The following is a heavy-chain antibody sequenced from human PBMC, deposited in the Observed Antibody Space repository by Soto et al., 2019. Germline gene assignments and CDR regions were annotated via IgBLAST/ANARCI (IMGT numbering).Heavy chain of an antibody. V-gene: IGHV3-30-3*01. CDR1: GFTFSNYA. D-gene: IGHD1-1*01. CDR2: ISFDGNNN. Sequence: GGSLTLSCAASGFTFSNYALHWVRQAPGRGLEWVALISFDGNNNYYANSVKGRFTISRDNSKNTLYLQMNSLRAEDTAVYYCVRDGTKTLRDWFDPWGQGISVTVSS. CDR3: VRDGTKTLRDWFDP. J-gene: IGHJ5*02.